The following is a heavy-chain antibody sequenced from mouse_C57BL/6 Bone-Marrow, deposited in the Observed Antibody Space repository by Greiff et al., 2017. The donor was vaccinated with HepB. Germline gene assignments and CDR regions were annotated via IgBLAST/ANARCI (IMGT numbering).Heavy chain of an antibody. CDR1: GYTFTDYY. J-gene: IGHJ4*01. D-gene: IGHD3-2*02. CDR3: ATQLRLRAMDY. V-gene: IGHV1-26*01. Sequence: EVQLQQSGPELVKPGASVKISCKASGYTFTDYYMNWVKQSHGKSLEWIGDINPNNGGTSYNQKFKGKATLTVDKSSSTAYMELRSLTSEDSAVYYCATQLRLRAMDYWGQGTSVTVSS. CDR2: INPNNGGT.